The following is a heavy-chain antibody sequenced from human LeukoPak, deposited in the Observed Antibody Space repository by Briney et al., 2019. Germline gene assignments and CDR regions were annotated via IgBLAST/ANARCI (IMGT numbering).Heavy chain of an antibody. D-gene: IGHD3-9*01. CDR3: ARELHGISVMGYDAFDI. V-gene: IGHV1-8*01. CDR1: GYTFTCYD. Sequence: ASVKVSCKASGYTFTCYDINWVRQATGQGLEWMGWMNPNSGNTGYAQKFQGRVTMTRNTSISTAYMELSSLRSEDTAVYYCARELHGISVMGYDAFDIWGQGTMVTVSS. J-gene: IGHJ3*02. CDR2: MNPNSGNT.